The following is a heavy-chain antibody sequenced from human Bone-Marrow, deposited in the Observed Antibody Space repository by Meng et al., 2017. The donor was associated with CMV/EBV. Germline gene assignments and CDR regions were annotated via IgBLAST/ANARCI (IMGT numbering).Heavy chain of an antibody. CDR3: VRPIAGKYAFDI. D-gene: IGHD2-21*01. CDR2: INPNSGGT. J-gene: IGHJ3*02. V-gene: IGHV1-2*02. Sequence: ASVKVSCKASGYTFTGYYMHWVRQAPGQGLEWMGWINPNSGGTNYAQKFQGRVTMNRDTSISTAYMELSRLRSDDTDVYYCVRPIAGKYAFDIWGQGTMVTVSS. CDR1: GYTFTGYY.